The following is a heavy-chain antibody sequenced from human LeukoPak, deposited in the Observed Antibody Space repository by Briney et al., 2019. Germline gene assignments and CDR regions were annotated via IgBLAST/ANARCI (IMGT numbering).Heavy chain of an antibody. CDR1: GYTFTGYY. D-gene: IGHD3-10*01. CDR2: INPNSGGT. CDR3: ARLLWFGELNDY. J-gene: IGHJ4*02. V-gene: IGHV1-2*02. Sequence: ASVKVSCKASGYTFTGYYMHWVRQAPGQGLEWMGWINPNSGGTNYAQKFQGRVTMTRDTSISTAYMELSRLRSDDTAVYYCARLLWFGELNDYWGQGTLVTVSS.